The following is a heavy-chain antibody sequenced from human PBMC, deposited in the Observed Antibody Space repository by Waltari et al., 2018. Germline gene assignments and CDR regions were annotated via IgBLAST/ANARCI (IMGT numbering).Heavy chain of an antibody. Sequence: QVQLVQSGAEVKKPGASVKVSCKASGYTFTGYYMHWVRQAPGQGLEWMGRINPNSGGTNYAQKFQCRVTMTRDTSISTAYMELSRLRSDDTAVYYCARSDFWSGSDAFDIWGQGTMVTVSS. V-gene: IGHV1-2*06. CDR2: INPNSGGT. CDR3: ARSDFWSGSDAFDI. J-gene: IGHJ3*02. D-gene: IGHD3-3*01. CDR1: GYTFTGYY.